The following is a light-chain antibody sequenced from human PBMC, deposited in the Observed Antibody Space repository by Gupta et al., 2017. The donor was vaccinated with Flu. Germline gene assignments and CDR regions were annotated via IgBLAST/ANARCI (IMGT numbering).Light chain of an antibody. CDR1: SSDVGGYNY. V-gene: IGLV2-14*01. Sequence: QSALTQPASVSGSPGQSITISCTGTSSDVGGYNYVSWYQQHPGKAPKLMIYEVSNRPSRVSNRFSGSKSGNTASLTISGLQAEDEAEYYCSSSTSSSTFEVFGGGTKLTVL. CDR2: EVS. J-gene: IGLJ2*01. CDR3: SSSTSSSTFEV.